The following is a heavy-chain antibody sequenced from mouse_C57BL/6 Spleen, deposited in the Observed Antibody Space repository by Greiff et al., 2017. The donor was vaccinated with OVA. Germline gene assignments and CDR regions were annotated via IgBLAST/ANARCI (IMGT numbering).Heavy chain of an antibody. V-gene: IGHV5-16*01. Sequence: EVKLMESEGGLVQPGSSMKLSCTASGFTFSDYYMAWVRQVPEKGLEWVANINYDGSSTYYLDSLKSRFIISRDNAKNILYLQMSSLKSEDTATYYCARNHDGYPSLYVMDHWGQRTSVTVST. D-gene: IGHD2-3*01. J-gene: IGHJ4*01. CDR2: INYDGSST. CDR3: ARNHDGYPSLYVMDH. CDR1: GFTFSDYY.